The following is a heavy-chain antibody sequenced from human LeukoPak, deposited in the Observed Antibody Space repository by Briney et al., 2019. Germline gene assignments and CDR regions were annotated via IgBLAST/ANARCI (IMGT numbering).Heavy chain of an antibody. D-gene: IGHD2-15*01. CDR3: AREIPGRIAADC. CDR2: IGGRGDGI. J-gene: IGHJ4*02. Sequence: GALRLSCAASGFTFSDYSMNWVRQAPGKGLEWISYIGGRGDGISYADSVKGRFIVSRDNAKNSLFLQMNRLRGEDTAIYFCAREIPGRIAADCWGQGTLVTVSS. CDR1: GFTFSDYS. V-gene: IGHV3-48*01.